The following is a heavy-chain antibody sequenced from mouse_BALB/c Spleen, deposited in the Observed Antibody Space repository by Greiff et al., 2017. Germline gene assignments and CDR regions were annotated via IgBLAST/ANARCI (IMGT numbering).Heavy chain of an antibody. CDR2: ISSGGSYS. CDR3: TRDRNSPFAY. CDR1: GFTFSSYT. V-gene: IGHV5-6-4*01. Sequence: VKLMESGGGLVKPGGSLKLSCAASGFTFSSYTMSWVRQTPEKRLEWVATISSGGSYSYYPDSVKGRFTISRDNAKNTLYLQMSSLKSEDTAMYYCTRDRNSPFAYWGQGTLVTVSA. J-gene: IGHJ3*01.